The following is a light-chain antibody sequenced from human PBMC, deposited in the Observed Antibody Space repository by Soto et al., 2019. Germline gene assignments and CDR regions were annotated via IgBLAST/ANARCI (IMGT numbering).Light chain of an antibody. CDR3: QQRNNWPPGYS. V-gene: IGKV3-11*01. CDR2: DAS. CDR1: QSVRSY. J-gene: IGKJ2*01. Sequence: EIVLTHSPATLSLSPGDRDTLSCRASQSVRSYLAWYQQKPGHAPRLLIYDASSRAIGIPARFSGSGSGTDFTLSISSLEPEDFEVYYCQQRNNWPPGYSFGQGTKV.